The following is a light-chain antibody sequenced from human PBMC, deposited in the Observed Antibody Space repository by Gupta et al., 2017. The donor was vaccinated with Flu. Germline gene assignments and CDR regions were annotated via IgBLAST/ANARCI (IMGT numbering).Light chain of an antibody. J-gene: IGKJ2*01. CDR1: QSVSSD. CDR3: QQENNWPNT. Sequence: PATLSVSPGERATLSCRASQSVSSDLAWYQQKPGQAPRLLIYGASTRATGIPARFSGSGSGTXFTLTIXSLQSEDFAVYYCQQENNWPNTFGXGTKLDIK. V-gene: IGKV3-15*01. CDR2: GAS.